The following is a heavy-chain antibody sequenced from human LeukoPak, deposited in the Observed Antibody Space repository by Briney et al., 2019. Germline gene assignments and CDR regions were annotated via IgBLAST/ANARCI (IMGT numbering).Heavy chain of an antibody. V-gene: IGHV3-11*01. J-gene: IGHJ6*02. CDR3: ARAAPYYYYGMDV. CDR2: ISSSGSPI. Sequence: AGGSLRLSCAASGFTFSDYYMSWIRQAPGKGLEWVSYISSSGSPIYYADSVKGRFTISRDNAKNSLYLQMNSLRAEDTAVYYCARAAPYYYYGMDVWGQGATVTVSS. CDR1: GFTFSDYY.